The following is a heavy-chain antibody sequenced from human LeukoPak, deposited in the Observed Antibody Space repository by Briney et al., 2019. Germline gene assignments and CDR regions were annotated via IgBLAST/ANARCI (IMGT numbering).Heavy chain of an antibody. D-gene: IGHD4/OR15-4a*01. CDR3: ARGPNGAFDI. CDR2: INQDGREK. J-gene: IGHJ3*02. Sequence: GGSLRLSCAASGFTFSSIWMSWVRQAPGKGLEWVANINQDGREKYYVDSVKGRFTISRDNAKNSLYLQMNSLRAEDTALYYCARGPNGAFDIWGQGTMVTVSS. CDR1: GFTFSSIW. V-gene: IGHV3-7*04.